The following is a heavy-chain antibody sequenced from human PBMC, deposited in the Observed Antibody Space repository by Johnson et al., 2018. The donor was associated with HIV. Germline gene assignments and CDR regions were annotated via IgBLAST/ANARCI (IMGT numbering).Heavy chain of an antibody. CDR1: GFTFSSYG. CDR2: ISYDGINK. J-gene: IGHJ3*02. D-gene: IGHD1-1*01. CDR3: ARDPHNWSDGGGSGAFAI. Sequence: QVQLVESGGGVVQPGRSLRLSCAASGFTFSSYGMDWVRQAPGKGLEWVAVISYDGINKYYADSVKGRFTISRDNSKNTLYLQMNSLRAEDTAWYYCARDPHNWSDGGGSGAFAIWGQGTMVTVSS. V-gene: IGHV3-30*03.